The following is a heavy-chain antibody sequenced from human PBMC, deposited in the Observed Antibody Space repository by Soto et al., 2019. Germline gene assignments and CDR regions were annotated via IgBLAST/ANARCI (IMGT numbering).Heavy chain of an antibody. V-gene: IGHV3-23*01. CDR1: GFTFSSYA. CDR2: ICGSGGNT. D-gene: IGHD2-15*01. Sequence: EVQLLESGGGLVQPGGSLRLSCAASGFTFSSYAMTWVRQAPGKGLEWVSGICGSGGNTYYADSVKGRFTISRDNSKKTLYLKMPGRRAEDTAVYYCAKEGGRYGGGGGDFDSGGQGTLVTVSS. J-gene: IGHJ4*02. CDR3: AKEGGRYGGGGGDFDS.